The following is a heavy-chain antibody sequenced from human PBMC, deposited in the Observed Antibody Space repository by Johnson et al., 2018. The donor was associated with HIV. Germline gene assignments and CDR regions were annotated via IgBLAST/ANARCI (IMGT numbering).Heavy chain of an antibody. Sequence: GKGLEWVAVISYDGRNEYYGDSVKGRFTISRDNSKNTLFLQMNSLRPDHTAVYFCARRFFDSSSFDMWGQGTMVTVSS. J-gene: IGHJ3*02. CDR2: ISYDGRNE. D-gene: IGHD3-22*01. V-gene: IGHV3-30*03. CDR3: ARRFFDSSSFDM.